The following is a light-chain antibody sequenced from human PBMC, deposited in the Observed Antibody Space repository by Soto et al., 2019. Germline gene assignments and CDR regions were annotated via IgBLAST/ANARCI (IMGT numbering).Light chain of an antibody. J-gene: IGLJ1*01. CDR1: SSDVGRYNY. V-gene: IGLV2-14*01. Sequence: HSALTQPASVSGSPGQSITISCTGTSSDVGRYNYVSWYQQHPGKAPKLMIYEVSNRPSRVSDRFSGSKSGNTASLTISGLQGEDEADYYCSSYTTSSALVFGTGTKLTVL. CDR3: SSYTTSSALV. CDR2: EVS.